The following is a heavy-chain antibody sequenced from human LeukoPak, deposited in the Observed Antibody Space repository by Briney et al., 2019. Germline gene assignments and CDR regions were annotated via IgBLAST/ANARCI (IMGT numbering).Heavy chain of an antibody. J-gene: IGHJ4*02. Sequence: PSETLSLTCTVSGGPIRSDHWSWIREPPGKGLELIGYIYYTGRTNYNPSLKSRVTISLDTSKNQFSLKLRSVTAADTAMYYCARRESSSSSFDYWGQGTLVTVSS. V-gene: IGHV4-59*08. CDR3: ARRESSSSSFDY. CDR2: IYYTGRT. CDR1: GGPIRSDH. D-gene: IGHD6-6*01.